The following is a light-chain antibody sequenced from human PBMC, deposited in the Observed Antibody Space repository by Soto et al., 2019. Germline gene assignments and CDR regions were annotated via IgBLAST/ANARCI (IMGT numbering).Light chain of an antibody. CDR3: QEYNTNSRT. Sequence: IQMTQSPSTLSASGGDTVTITCRASESIYSWLAWYKQIPGKAPQLLIYKTSTLQGGVPSRFSGSGSGADYTLTISSLQPDDFATYFCQEYNTNSRTFGQGTRVEI. V-gene: IGKV1-5*03. CDR2: KTS. CDR1: ESIYSW. J-gene: IGKJ1*01.